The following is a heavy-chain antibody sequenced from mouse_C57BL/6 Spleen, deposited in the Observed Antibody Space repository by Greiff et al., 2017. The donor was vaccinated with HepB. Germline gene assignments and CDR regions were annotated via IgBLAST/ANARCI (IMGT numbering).Heavy chain of an antibody. CDR2: IYPRSGNT. D-gene: IGHD2-4*01. Sequence: LQESGAELARPGASVKLSCKASGYTFTSYGISWVKQRTGQGLEWIGEIYPRSGNTYYNEKFKGTATLTADKSSRTAYMELRSLTSEDSAVYFCAREGHYDYVVGYAMDYWGQGTSVTVSS. V-gene: IGHV1-81*01. CDR1: GYTFTSYG. J-gene: IGHJ4*01. CDR3: AREGHYDYVVGYAMDY.